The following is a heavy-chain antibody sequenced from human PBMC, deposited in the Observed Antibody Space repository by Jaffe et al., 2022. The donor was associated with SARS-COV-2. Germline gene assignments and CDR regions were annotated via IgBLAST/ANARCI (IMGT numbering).Heavy chain of an antibody. CDR1: GFTFSGSA. D-gene: IGHD5-12*01. CDR3: THSQYSGYDYWGDY. V-gene: IGHV3-73*01. J-gene: IGHJ4*02. CDR2: IRSKANSYAT. Sequence: EVQLVESGGGLVQPGGSLKLSCAASGFTFSGSAMHWVRQASGKGLEWVGRIRSKANSYATAYAASVKGRFTISRDDSKNTAYLQMNSLKTEDTAVYYCTHSQYSGYDYWGDYWGQGTLVTVSS.